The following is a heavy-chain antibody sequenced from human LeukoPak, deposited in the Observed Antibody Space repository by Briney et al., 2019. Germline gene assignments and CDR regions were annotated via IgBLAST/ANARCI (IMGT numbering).Heavy chain of an antibody. CDR2: IKQDGSEK. J-gene: IGHJ6*04. V-gene: IGHV3-7*03. CDR1: GFTFSSYW. Sequence: GGSLRLSCAASGFTFSSYWMSWVRQAPGKGLEWVANIKQDGSEKSVKGRFTIPRDNAKNSPYLQMNSLRAEDTAVYYCARDPHYGMDVWGKGTTVTVSS. CDR3: ARDPHYGMDV.